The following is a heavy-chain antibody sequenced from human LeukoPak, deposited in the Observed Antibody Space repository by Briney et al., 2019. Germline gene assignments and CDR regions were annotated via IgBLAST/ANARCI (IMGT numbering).Heavy chain of an antibody. CDR3: ARAYCGGDCYPGD. CDR2: MNPNSGNT. Sequence: ASVNVSCKASGYTFTSYDINWVRQASGQGLEGVGWMNPNSGNTGYAQKFQGRVTMTRNTSISTAYMELSSLRSEDTAVYYCARAYCGGDCYPGDWGQGTLVTVSS. V-gene: IGHV1-8*01. CDR1: GYTFTSYD. D-gene: IGHD2-21*02. J-gene: IGHJ4*02.